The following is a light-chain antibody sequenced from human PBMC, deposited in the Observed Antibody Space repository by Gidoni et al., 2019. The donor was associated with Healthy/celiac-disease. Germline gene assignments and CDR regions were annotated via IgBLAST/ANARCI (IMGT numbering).Light chain of an antibody. V-gene: IGKV1-9*01. CDR1: QGISSY. Sequence: DIQLTQSPSFLSASVGDRVTITCRASQGISSYLAWYQQKPGKAPKLLIYAASTLQSGGPSRCSGSGSGTEFTLTISSRQPEDFATYYCQQLNSYPPCTFGQGTKVEIK. J-gene: IGKJ1*01. CDR3: QQLNSYPPCT. CDR2: AAS.